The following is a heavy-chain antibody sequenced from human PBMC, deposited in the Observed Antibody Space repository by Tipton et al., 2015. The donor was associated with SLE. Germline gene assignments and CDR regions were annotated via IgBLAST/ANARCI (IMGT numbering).Heavy chain of an antibody. CDR3: ARAEGAYYYGMDV. J-gene: IGHJ6*02. Sequence: LRLSCTVSGGSISSSSYYWGWIRQPPGKGLEWIGEINHSGSTNYNPSLKSRVTISVDTSKNQFSLKLSSVTAADTAVYYCARAEGAYYYGMDVWGQGTTVTVSS. V-gene: IGHV4-39*07. D-gene: IGHD1-26*01. CDR1: GGSISSSSYY. CDR2: INHSGST.